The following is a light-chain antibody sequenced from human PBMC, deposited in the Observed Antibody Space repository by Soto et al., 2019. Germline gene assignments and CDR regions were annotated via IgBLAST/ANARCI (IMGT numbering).Light chain of an antibody. CDR2: EVT. CDR1: SSDVGGSNY. Sequence: QSVLTQPASVCGSPGQSITISCTGTSSDVGGSNYVSSYQQDPGKAPKLMIYEVTHRPSGVSNRFSGSXSGNTASLTISGLQAEDEANYYCSSYRSTSVYVFGTGTKVTVL. CDR3: SSYRSTSVYV. J-gene: IGLJ1*01. V-gene: IGLV2-14*01.